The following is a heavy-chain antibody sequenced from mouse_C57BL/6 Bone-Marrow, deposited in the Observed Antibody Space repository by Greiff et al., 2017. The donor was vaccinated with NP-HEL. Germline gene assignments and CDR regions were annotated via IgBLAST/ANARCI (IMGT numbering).Heavy chain of an antibody. CDR1: GYTFTSYW. V-gene: IGHV1-69*01. CDR3: AREGLHYYGSSPYFDY. D-gene: IGHD1-1*01. CDR2: IDPSDSYT. Sequence: VKLQQPGAELVMPGASVKLSCKASGYTFTSYWMHWVKQRPGQGLEWIGEIDPSDSYTNYNQKFKGKSTLTVDKSSSTAYMQLSSLTSEDSAVYYCAREGLHYYGSSPYFDYWGQGTTLTVSS. J-gene: IGHJ2*01.